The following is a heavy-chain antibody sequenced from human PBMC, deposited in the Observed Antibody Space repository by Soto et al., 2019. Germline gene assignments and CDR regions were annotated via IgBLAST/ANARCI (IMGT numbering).Heavy chain of an antibody. D-gene: IGHD3-22*01. CDR3: ARDSLSGYYYDSSGYFDY. Sequence: PGGSLRLSCAASGFIFISYAMHWVRQAPCKGLEWVAVISYDGSNKYYADSVKGRFTISRDNSKNTLYLQMNSLRAEDTAVYYCARDSLSGYYYDSSGYFDYWGQGTLVTVSS. J-gene: IGHJ4*02. V-gene: IGHV3-30-3*01. CDR1: GFIFISYA. CDR2: ISYDGSNK.